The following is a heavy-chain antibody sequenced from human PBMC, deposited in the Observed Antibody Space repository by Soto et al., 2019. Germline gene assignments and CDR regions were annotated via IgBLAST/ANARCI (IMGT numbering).Heavy chain of an antibody. CDR2: IIPIFGTA. Sequence: QVQLVQSWAEVKQPGSSVKVSCKASGGTFSSYAISWVRQAPGQGLEWMGGIIPIFGTANYAQKFQGRDTITADKSTSTAYMELSSLRSEDTAVYYCASHFLLAAAGFDYWGQGTLVTVSS. CDR3: ASHFLLAAAGFDY. J-gene: IGHJ4*02. V-gene: IGHV1-69*06. D-gene: IGHD6-13*01. CDR1: GGTFSSYA.